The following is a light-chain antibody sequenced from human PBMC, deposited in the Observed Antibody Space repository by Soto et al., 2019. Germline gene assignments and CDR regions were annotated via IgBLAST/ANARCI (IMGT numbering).Light chain of an antibody. V-gene: IGKV3-20*01. CDR2: GAS. J-gene: IGKJ3*01. Sequence: EIVLTQSPGTLSLSPGERATLSCRASQRVSSSYLAWYQQKPGQAPRLLIYGASSRATGIPDRFSGSGSGTDFTLTISRLEPEDFAVYYCQQYGTLPFTFGPGPKVDIK. CDR1: QRVSSSY. CDR3: QQYGTLPFT.